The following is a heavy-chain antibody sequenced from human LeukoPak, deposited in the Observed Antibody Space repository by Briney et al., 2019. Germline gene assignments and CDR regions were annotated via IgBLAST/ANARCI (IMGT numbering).Heavy chain of an antibody. CDR3: ARAQSSGLDS. CDR1: GFTFSIYW. Sequence: GGSLRLSCAASGFTFSIYWMTWVRQAPGKGLEWVANIKEDGSEKHYVDSVKARFSISRDNARNSLHLQMNSLRVEDTAVYYCARAQSSGLDSWGQGTLVTVSS. V-gene: IGHV3-7*01. D-gene: IGHD6-25*01. J-gene: IGHJ4*02. CDR2: IKEDGSEK.